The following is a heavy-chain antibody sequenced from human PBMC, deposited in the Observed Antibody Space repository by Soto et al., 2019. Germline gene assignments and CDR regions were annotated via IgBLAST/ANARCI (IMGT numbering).Heavy chain of an antibody. CDR2: INSDGSVS. V-gene: IGHV3-74*02. D-gene: IGHD2-15*01. CDR1: GFTFSNYW. J-gene: IGHJ6*03. CDR3: ARGDCVGGTCYSLAGSFFYYMDV. Sequence: EVQLVESGGGLVPPGGSLRLSCAASGFTFSNYWMYWVRQAPGKGLEWVSRINSDGSVSSHADSVRGRLTISRDNVKNTLYLHMDSLRAEDTAVYFCARGDCVGGTCYSLAGSFFYYMDVWGKGTTVTVFS.